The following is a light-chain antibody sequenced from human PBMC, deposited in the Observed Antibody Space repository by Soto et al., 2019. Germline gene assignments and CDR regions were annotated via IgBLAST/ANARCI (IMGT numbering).Light chain of an antibody. Sequence: DIPMTQSPSTLSGSVGDRVTITCRSSQPIRSWLAWYQQKPGKAPKLLIYKASTLKSGFPSRFSGSGSGTEFTLTISSLQPDDFAPYYCQHYNSYSEAFGQGTKVERK. V-gene: IGKV1-5*03. CDR2: KAS. J-gene: IGKJ1*01. CDR1: QPIRSW. CDR3: QHYNSYSEA.